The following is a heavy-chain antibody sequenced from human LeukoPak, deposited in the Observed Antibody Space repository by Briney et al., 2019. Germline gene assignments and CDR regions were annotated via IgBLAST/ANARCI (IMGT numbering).Heavy chain of an antibody. D-gene: IGHD2-15*01. CDR1: GFTFSDYY. J-gene: IGHJ4*02. Sequence: GGSLRLSCAASGFTFSDYYMSWIRQAPGKGLEWVSYISSSSSTIYYADSVKGRFTISRDNAKNSLYLQMNSLRAEDTAVYYCARRYCSGGSCLYFDYWGQGTLVTVSS. CDR2: ISSSSSTI. CDR3: ARRYCSGGSCLYFDY. V-gene: IGHV3-11*04.